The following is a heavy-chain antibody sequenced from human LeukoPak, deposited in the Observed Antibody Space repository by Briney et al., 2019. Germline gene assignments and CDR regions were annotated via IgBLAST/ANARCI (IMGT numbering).Heavy chain of an antibody. CDR3: ATQEGGATGYFDY. D-gene: IGHD3-16*01. V-gene: IGHV5-51*01. CDR2: IYPGDSDT. Sequence: GESLKISCKGSGYSFTSYWVAWVRQMPGRGLEWMGIIYPGDSDTRYSPSFQGQVTISADKSISTAYLQWSSLKASDTAMYYCATQEGGATGYFDYWGQGTLVTVSS. CDR1: GYSFTSYW. J-gene: IGHJ4*02.